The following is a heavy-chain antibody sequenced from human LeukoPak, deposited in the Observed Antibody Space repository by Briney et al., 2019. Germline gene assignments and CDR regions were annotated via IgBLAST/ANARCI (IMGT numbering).Heavy chain of an antibody. D-gene: IGHD3-22*01. CDR3: ARGPRFAIRMIVVVTKGHFDY. CDR1: GFTFDDYA. Sequence: GRSLRLSCAASGFTFDDYAMHWVRQAPGKGLEWVSGISWNSGSIGYADSVKGRFTISRDNAKNSLFLQMNSLRVEDTALYYCARGPRFAIRMIVVVTKGHFDYWGQGTLVTVSS. V-gene: IGHV3-9*01. CDR2: ISWNSGSI. J-gene: IGHJ4*02.